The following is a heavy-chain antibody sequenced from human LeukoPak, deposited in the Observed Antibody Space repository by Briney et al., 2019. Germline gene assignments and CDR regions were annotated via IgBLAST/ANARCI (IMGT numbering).Heavy chain of an antibody. CDR2: IFYTGST. D-gene: IGHD7-27*01. CDR3: ATNTGTVFDY. V-gene: IGHV4-39*07. CDR1: SGSISTSNYY. J-gene: IGHJ4*02. Sequence: MPSETLSLTCTVSSGSISTSNYYWGWVRQPPGKALEWIGNIFYTGSTYYSPSLKSRVTISLDTSRNQFSLRLNSVTAADTAVYYCATNTGTVFDYWGQGALVTVSS.